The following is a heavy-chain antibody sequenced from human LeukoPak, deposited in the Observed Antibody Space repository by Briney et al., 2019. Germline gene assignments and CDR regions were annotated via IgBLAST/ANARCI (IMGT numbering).Heavy chain of an antibody. Sequence: ASVKVSCKASGYTFTSYGISWVRQAPGQGLEWMGWISAYNGNTNYAQKLQGRVTMTTDTSTSTAYMELRSLRSDDTAVYYCARDRGDYGDDAFDIWGQGTMVTVSS. V-gene: IGHV1-18*01. CDR2: ISAYNGNT. J-gene: IGHJ3*02. CDR1: GYTFTSYG. D-gene: IGHD4-17*01. CDR3: ARDRGDYGDDAFDI.